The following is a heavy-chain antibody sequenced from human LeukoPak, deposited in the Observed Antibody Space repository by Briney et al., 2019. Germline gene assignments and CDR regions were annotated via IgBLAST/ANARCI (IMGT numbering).Heavy chain of an antibody. Sequence: PGGSLRLSCAASGFTFSSYEMNWVRQAPGKGLEWVSYISSSGSTIYYADSVKGRFTISRDNAKNSLYLRMNSLRAEDTAVYYCARVSSWDPYFDYWGQGTLVTVSS. CDR1: GFTFSSYE. CDR3: ARVSSWDPYFDY. V-gene: IGHV3-48*03. CDR2: ISSSGSTI. D-gene: IGHD6-13*01. J-gene: IGHJ4*02.